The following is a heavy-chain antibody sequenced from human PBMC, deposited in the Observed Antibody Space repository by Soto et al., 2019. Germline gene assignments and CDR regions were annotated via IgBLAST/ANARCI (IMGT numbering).Heavy chain of an antibody. D-gene: IGHD6-13*01. V-gene: IGHV5-51*03. CDR3: AKIGGPAYSSSWSLTDAFDM. CDR2: IYPGDSDT. Sequence: EVQLVQSGAEVKKPGESLKISCKGSGYSFSNYWIDWVRQMPGKGLEWMGIIYPGDSDTRYRPSFQGQVTISADKSISTAYLQWSSLKASDTAMYYCAKIGGPAYSSSWSLTDAFDMWGQGTMVTVSS. CDR1: GYSFSNYW. J-gene: IGHJ3*02.